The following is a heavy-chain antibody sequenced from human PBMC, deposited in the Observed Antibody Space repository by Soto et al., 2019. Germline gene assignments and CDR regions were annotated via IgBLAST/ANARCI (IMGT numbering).Heavy chain of an antibody. D-gene: IGHD1-26*01. CDR2: ISSSSSTI. CDR1: GFTFSSYS. CDR3: ARGSYSAVIVGATIAFDI. V-gene: IGHV3-48*01. J-gene: IGHJ3*02. Sequence: EVQLVESGGGLVQPGGSLRLSCAASGFTFSSYSMNWVRQAPGKGPEWVSYISSSSSTIYYADSVKGRFTISRDNAKNSLYLQMNSLRAEDTAVYYCARGSYSAVIVGATIAFDIWGQGTMVTVSS.